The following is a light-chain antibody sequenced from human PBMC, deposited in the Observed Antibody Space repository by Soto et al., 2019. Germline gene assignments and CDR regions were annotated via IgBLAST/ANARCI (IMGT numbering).Light chain of an antibody. Sequence: QSALTQPPSASGPPGQSVTISCTGTSSDVGGYNYVSWYQQHPGKAPTLMIYEVSKRPSGVPDRFSGSKSGNTASLTVSGLQAEDEADYYCSSYAGSKGVFGGGTKVTVL. CDR2: EVS. V-gene: IGLV2-8*01. CDR3: SSYAGSKGV. J-gene: IGLJ2*01. CDR1: SSDVGGYNY.